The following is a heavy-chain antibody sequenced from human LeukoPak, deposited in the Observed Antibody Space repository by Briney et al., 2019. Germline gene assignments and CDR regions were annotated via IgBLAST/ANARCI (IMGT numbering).Heavy chain of an antibody. CDR1: GYTFTSYD. D-gene: IGHD2-15*01. Sequence: ASVKVSCKASGYTFTSYDINWVRQAPGQGLEWMAWMNPNSGNTGYAQKFQGRVTMTRNTSISTAYMELSSLRSEDTAVYYCARGRGWWYRLLWFDPWGQGTLVTVSS. CDR2: MNPNSGNT. CDR3: ARGRGWWYRLLWFDP. J-gene: IGHJ5*02. V-gene: IGHV1-8*01.